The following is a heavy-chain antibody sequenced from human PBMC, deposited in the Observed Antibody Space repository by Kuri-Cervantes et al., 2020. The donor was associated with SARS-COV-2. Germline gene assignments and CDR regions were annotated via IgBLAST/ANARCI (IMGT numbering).Heavy chain of an antibody. CDR1: GFTFSSYA. Sequence: GESLKISCAASGFTFSSYAMHWVRQAPGKGLEWVAVISYDGSNKYYADSVKGRFTISRDNSKNTLYLQMNSLRAEDTAVYYCAREIYSSGWYRGDAFDIWGQGTMVTVSS. D-gene: IGHD6-19*01. V-gene: IGHV3-30*07. CDR2: ISYDGSNK. J-gene: IGHJ3*02. CDR3: AREIYSSGWYRGDAFDI.